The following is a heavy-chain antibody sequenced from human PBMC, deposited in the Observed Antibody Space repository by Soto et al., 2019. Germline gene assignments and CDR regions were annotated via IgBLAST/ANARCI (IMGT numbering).Heavy chain of an antibody. CDR2: IYHTGNT. V-gene: IGHV4-4*02. CDR3: ATLPPRIVVVMTDLPT. Sequence: QLRESGPGLVKPSGTLSLTCFVSGASISSTYWWSWVRQPPGKRLEWIGQIYHTGNTSYNPSLKNRVTISWDTSNSQFSLRLTSMTAADTAVYYCATLPPRIVVVMTDLPTWGQGTLVTVST. D-gene: IGHD2-15*01. J-gene: IGHJ5*02. CDR1: GASISSTYW.